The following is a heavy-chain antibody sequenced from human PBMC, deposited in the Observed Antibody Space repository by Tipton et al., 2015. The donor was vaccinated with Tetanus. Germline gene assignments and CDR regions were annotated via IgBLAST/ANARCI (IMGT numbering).Heavy chain of an antibody. D-gene: IGHD4-17*01. CDR3: AKLDYGDYGRYYYYEMDV. J-gene: IGHJ6*02. CDR2: ISYDGSNI. V-gene: IGHV3-30*18. CDR1: GFIFSNYA. Sequence: SLRLSCVASGFIFSNYAMHWVRQAPGKGLEWVALISYDGSNIYYADSVKGRFTISRDDSKETVYLQMSSLRAEDTAVYYCAKLDYGDYGRYYYYEMDVWGQGTTVTVSS.